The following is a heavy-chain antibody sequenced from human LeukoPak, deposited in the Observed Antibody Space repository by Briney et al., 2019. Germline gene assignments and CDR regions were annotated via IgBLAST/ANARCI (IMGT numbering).Heavy chain of an antibody. Sequence: GGSLRLSCAASGFTFSSHSMNWVRQAPGKGLEWVSSISSSSSYIYYADSVKGRFTISRDNAKNSLYLQMNSLRAEDTAVYYCARDRGPLLWFGELSIGGFDYWGQGTLVTVSS. CDR1: GFTFSSHS. J-gene: IGHJ4*02. V-gene: IGHV3-21*01. CDR3: ARDRGPLLWFGELSIGGFDY. CDR2: ISSSSSYI. D-gene: IGHD3-10*01.